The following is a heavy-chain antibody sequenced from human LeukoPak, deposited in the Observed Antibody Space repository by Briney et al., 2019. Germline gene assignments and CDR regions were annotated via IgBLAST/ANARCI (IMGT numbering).Heavy chain of an antibody. D-gene: IGHD3-3*01. Sequence: GASVKVSCKASGYTFTDYYMHWVRQAPGQGLEWMGWTNPKSGDTNYGQKFQGGVTMTRDTSISTAYMELSRVRSDDTAVYYCARSPIFGVGSRIDYWGQGTLVTVSS. CDR2: TNPKSGDT. J-gene: IGHJ4*02. CDR3: ARSPIFGVGSRIDY. CDR1: GYTFTDYY. V-gene: IGHV1-2*02.